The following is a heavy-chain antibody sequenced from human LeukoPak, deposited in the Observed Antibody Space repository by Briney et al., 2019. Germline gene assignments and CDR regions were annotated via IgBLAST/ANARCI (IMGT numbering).Heavy chain of an antibody. V-gene: IGHV3-23*01. D-gene: IGHD5-18*01. J-gene: IGHJ4*02. CDR1: GFTFSSYA. Sequence: GGSLRLSCAASGFTFSSYAMNWVRQAPGKGLAWVSAISGCGGNTYYADSLKGRFTISRDNSKNTLYLQMNSLRAEDTAVYYCTKGTIWLPADYGGQGTLVTVSS. CDR3: TKGTIWLPADY. CDR2: ISGCGGNT.